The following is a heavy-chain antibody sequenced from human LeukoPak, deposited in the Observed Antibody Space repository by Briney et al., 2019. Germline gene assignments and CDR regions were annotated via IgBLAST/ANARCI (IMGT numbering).Heavy chain of an antibody. CDR3: ARHPPGSYYYFDC. Sequence: SETLSLTCAVYGGSFSGYYWSWIRQPPGKGLEWIGEINHSGSTNYNPSLKSRVTISVDTSKNQFSLKLSSVTAADTAVYYCARHPPGSYYYFDCGGQGTLVPVSS. J-gene: IGHJ4*02. CDR2: INHSGST. CDR1: GGSFSGYY. V-gene: IGHV4-34*01. D-gene: IGHD1-26*01.